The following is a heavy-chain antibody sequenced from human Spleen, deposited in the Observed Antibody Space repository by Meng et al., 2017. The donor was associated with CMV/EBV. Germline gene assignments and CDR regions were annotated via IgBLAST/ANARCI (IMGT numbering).Heavy chain of an antibody. CDR1: GYTFAGYF. Sequence: ASVKVSCKASGYTFAGYFLHWVRQAPGQGLEWMGWINPNSGDTKYAQKFQGRVSMTRDTSISTAYMELRSLRSDDTAVYYCARGGDYGDFHDPFDYWGQGTLVTVSS. V-gene: IGHV1-2*02. D-gene: IGHD4-17*01. CDR3: ARGGDYGDFHDPFDY. J-gene: IGHJ4*02. CDR2: INPNSGDT.